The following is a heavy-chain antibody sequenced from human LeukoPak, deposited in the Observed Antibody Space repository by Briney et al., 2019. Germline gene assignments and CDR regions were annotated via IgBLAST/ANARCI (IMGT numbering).Heavy chain of an antibody. CDR2: IHPSGML. CDR1: GASFNSDDQY. D-gene: IGHD3-22*01. J-gene: IGHJ4*02. CDR3: SRGLDSRKLGY. Sequence: SETLSLTCTVSGASFNSDDQYWNWIPQSPGKVLEWIWGIHPSGMLYNNPSLESRVTMSRDTPKNQFSLSLNSVTAADTALYFCSRGLDSRKLGYWGQGILVTVSS. V-gene: IGHV4-31*03.